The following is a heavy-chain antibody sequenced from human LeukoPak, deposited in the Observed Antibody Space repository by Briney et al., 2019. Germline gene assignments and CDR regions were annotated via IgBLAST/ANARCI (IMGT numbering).Heavy chain of an antibody. Sequence: GGSLRLSCAASGFTVSSNYMSWVRQAPGKGLEWVSVIYSGGSTYYADSVKGRCTISRDNSKNTLYLQMNSLRAEDTAVYYCARDRRDYVWGSYRYTYQVWGQGTLVTVSS. V-gene: IGHV3-66*01. D-gene: IGHD3-16*02. J-gene: IGHJ4*02. CDR1: GFTVSSNY. CDR3: ARDRRDYVWGSYRYTYQV. CDR2: IYSGGST.